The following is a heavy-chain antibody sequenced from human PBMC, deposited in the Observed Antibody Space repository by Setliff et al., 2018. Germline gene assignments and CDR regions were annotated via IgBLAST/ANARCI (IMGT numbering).Heavy chain of an antibody. CDR2: IYYSGST. V-gene: IGHV4-59*11. CDR1: GGSISSHY. J-gene: IGHJ4*02. Sequence: PSETLSLTCTVSGGSISSHYWSWIRQPPGKGLEWIGSIYYSGSTNYNPSLKSRVTISLDTSRNQFSLKLRSVTAADTAVYYCARVRKGYSGYDFGGYWGQGTLVTVSS. D-gene: IGHD5-12*01. CDR3: ARVRKGYSGYDFGGY.